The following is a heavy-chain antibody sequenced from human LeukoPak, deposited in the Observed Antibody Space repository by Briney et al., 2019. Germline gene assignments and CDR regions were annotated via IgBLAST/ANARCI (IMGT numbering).Heavy chain of an antibody. CDR2: INPNSGGT. Sequence: ASVKVSCKASGYTFTGYYMHWVRQAPGQGLEWMGWINPNSGGTNYAQKFQGRVTMTRDTSISTAYMELSRLRSEDTAVYYCARSRAWLQLTDAFDIWGQGTMVTVSS. CDR3: ARSRAWLQLTDAFDI. D-gene: IGHD5-24*01. V-gene: IGHV1-2*02. J-gene: IGHJ3*02. CDR1: GYTFTGYY.